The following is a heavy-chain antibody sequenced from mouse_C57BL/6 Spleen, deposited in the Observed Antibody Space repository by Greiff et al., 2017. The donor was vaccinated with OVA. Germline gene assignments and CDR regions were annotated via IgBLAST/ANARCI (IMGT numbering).Heavy chain of an antibody. CDR1: GFTFSSYG. J-gene: IGHJ4*01. D-gene: IGHD2-14*01. Sequence: EVKLMESGGDLVKPGGSLKLSCAASGFTFSSYGMSWVRQTPDKRLEWVATISSGGSYTYYPDSVKGRFTISRDNAKNTLYLQMSSLKSEDTAMYYCARHVRPYAMDYWGQGTSVTVSS. CDR3: ARHVRPYAMDY. V-gene: IGHV5-6*01. CDR2: ISSGGSYT.